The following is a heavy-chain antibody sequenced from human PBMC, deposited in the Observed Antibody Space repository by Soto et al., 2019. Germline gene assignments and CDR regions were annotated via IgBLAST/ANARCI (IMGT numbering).Heavy chain of an antibody. CDR3: ARTYSSGWFGVEY. D-gene: IGHD6-19*01. V-gene: IGHV3-33*01. CDR1: GFTFSSYP. Sequence: QVQLVESGGGVVQPGRSLRLSCAASGFTFSSYPKQWVRQAPGKGLEWVALIWYDGSKEFYADSVKGRFTISRDNSKNTLYLQMNSLRAEDRAVYYCARTYSSGWFGVEYWGQGTLVTVSS. J-gene: IGHJ4*02. CDR2: IWYDGSKE.